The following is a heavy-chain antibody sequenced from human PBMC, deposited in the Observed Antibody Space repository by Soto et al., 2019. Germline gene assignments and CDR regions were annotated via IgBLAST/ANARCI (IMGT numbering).Heavy chain of an antibody. CDR1: GGSIRNVY. Sequence: SGTLSLTCTVSGGSIRNVYWSWIRQAPGKGLEWIGFIFHSGNAKYNPSLKSRVTISVDTSKNQFSLSLDSVTAADTAVYFCARAHAPTLPFDSWGQGTLVTVSS. D-gene: IGHD2-15*01. V-gene: IGHV4-59*01. CDR2: IFHSGNA. J-gene: IGHJ4*01. CDR3: ARAHAPTLPFDS.